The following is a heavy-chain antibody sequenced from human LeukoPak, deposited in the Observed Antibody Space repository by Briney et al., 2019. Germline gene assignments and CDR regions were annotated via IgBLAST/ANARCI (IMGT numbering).Heavy chain of an antibody. CDR1: GFTFRDYS. CDR2: ISIPTFT. D-gene: IGHD6-19*01. J-gene: IGHJ4*02. Sequence: GEPLKISCAASGFTFRDYSMAWVRQVPGGGLEWVSAISIPTFTLYADPVKGRFIISRDNSKNTLYLQMDNLRAEDTAVYYCVKERDRGVDVADDFDLWGQGTLVTVSS. V-gene: IGHV3-23*01. CDR3: VKERDRGVDVADDFDL.